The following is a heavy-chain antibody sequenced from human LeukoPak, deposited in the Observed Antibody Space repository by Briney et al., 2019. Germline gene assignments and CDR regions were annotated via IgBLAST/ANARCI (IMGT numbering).Heavy chain of an antibody. CDR1: GFTFNTYA. CDR2: IIGNGGDI. V-gene: IGHV3-23*01. J-gene: IGHJ4*02. D-gene: IGHD5-24*01. Sequence: GGSLRLSCAASGFTFNTYAMNWVRQAPGKGLEWVSVIIGNGGDIHYAGSVRGRFTISGDNSKNTLYLQMNSLRVEDTAVYYCAKDRIPDGRYSIDFWGPGTLVTVSS. CDR3: AKDRIPDGRYSIDF.